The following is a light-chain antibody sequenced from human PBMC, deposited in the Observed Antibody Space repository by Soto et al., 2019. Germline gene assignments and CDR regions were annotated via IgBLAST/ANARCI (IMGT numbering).Light chain of an antibody. CDR1: QRLSSY. V-gene: IGKV1-39*01. Sequence: DIPLTQSPSSLSASLGDRATITCRASQRLSSYLEWYQQKTWKAPTLLIYAASTLHSGGPSRFSGSGAGAEFSLPISSLQTEAFGADVRQQIYCIPMYTFVHGTQTEIK. CDR2: AAS. CDR3: QQIYCIPMYT. J-gene: IGKJ2*01.